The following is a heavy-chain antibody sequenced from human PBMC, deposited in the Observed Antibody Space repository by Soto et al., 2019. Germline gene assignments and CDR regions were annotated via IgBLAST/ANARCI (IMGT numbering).Heavy chain of an antibody. D-gene: IGHD4-17*01. CDR2: IYYSGST. J-gene: IGHJ4*02. V-gene: IGHV4-59*01. CDR3: ARRYGASFDY. Sequence: PSEILSLTCTVSGGSISSYYWSWIRQPPGKGLEWIGYIYYSGSTNYNPSLKSRVTISVDTSKNQFSLKLSSVTAADTAVYYCARRYGASFDYWGQGTLVLVSS. CDR1: GGSISSYY.